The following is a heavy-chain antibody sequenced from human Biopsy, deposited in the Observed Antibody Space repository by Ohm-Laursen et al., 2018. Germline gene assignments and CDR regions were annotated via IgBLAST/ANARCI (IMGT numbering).Heavy chain of an antibody. J-gene: IGHJ4*02. Sequence: GTLSLTCAVYGKAFSDYYWSWIRQPPGKGLEWIGQINQSGRTNYNPSLKSRVNISADKSNNQFSLKLTSVTSADTAVYFCGNEVHGRDYWGLGALVTVSS. D-gene: IGHD2-15*01. V-gene: IGHV4-34*01. CDR3: GNEVHGRDY. CDR1: GKAFSDYY. CDR2: INQSGRT.